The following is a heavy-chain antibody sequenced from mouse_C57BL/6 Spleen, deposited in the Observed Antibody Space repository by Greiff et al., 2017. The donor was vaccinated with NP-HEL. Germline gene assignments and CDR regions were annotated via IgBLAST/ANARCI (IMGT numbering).Heavy chain of an antibody. V-gene: IGHV1-55*01. D-gene: IGHD1-1*01. J-gene: IGHJ2*01. CDR2: IYPGSGST. Sequence: QVQLQQPGAELVKPGASVKMSCKASGYTFTSYWITWVKQRPGQGLEWIGDIYPGSGSTNYTAKFQSKATLTVDPSSNTAYMQLSSLTSEDSAVYDCAISSTVVATRYFDYWGQGTTLTVSS. CDR1: GYTFTSYW. CDR3: AISSTVVATRYFDY.